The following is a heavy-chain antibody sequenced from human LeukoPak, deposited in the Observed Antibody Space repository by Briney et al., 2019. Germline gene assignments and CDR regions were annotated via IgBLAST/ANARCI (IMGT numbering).Heavy chain of an antibody. Sequence: GESLKISCKGSGYSFTSYWIGWVRQMPGKGLEWMGIIYPGDSDTRYSPSFQGQVTISADKSISTAYLQWSSLKASDTAMYYCARSREGVREYNWFDPWGQGTLVTVSS. CDR3: ARSREGVREYNWFDP. V-gene: IGHV5-51*01. CDR1: GYSFTSYW. J-gene: IGHJ5*02. D-gene: IGHD3-10*01. CDR2: IYPGDSDT.